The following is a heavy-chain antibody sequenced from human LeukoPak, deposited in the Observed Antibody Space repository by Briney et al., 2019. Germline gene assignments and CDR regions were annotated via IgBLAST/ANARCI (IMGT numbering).Heavy chain of an antibody. V-gene: IGHV3-33*01. Sequence: PGGSLRLSCAASGFTFSSYGMHWVRQAPGKGLEWVAVIWYDGSSKYYADSVKGRFTISRDNSKNTLYLQMNSLRAEDTAVYYCARNKYSSGWYGHYYYYGMDVWGQGTTVTVSS. J-gene: IGHJ6*02. CDR1: GFTFSSYG. CDR2: IWYDGSSK. D-gene: IGHD6-19*01. CDR3: ARNKYSSGWYGHYYYYGMDV.